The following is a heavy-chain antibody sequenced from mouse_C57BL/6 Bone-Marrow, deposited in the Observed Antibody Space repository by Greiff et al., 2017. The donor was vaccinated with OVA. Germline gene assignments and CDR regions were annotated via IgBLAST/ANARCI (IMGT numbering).Heavy chain of an antibody. CDR1: GYSITSGYY. J-gene: IGHJ3*01. Sequence: ESGPGLVKPSQSLSLTCSVPGYSITSGYYWNWIRQFPGNKLEWMGYISYDGSNNYNPSLKNRISITRDTSKNQFFLKLNSVTTEDTATYYCARPSSGSWFAYWGQGTLVTVSA. D-gene: IGHD3-2*02. V-gene: IGHV3-6*01. CDR2: ISYDGSN. CDR3: ARPSSGSWFAY.